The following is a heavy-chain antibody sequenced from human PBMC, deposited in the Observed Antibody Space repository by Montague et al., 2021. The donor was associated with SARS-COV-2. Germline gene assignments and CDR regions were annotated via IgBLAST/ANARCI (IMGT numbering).Heavy chain of an antibody. CDR2: IYYSGST. J-gene: IGHJ5*02. V-gene: IGHV4-59*01. CDR1: NGSINSYY. Sequence: SETLSLACIVSNGSINSYYWSWVRQPPGKRLEWIGYIYYSGSTSNNPSLESRVTMSIDTSKNQFSLKLRSVTAAGTAVYFCARGGLHNWFDPWGQGALVIVSS. CDR3: ARGGLHNWFDP. D-gene: IGHD3-16*01.